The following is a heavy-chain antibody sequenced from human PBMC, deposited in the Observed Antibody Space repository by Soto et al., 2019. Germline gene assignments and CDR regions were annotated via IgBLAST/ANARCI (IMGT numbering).Heavy chain of an antibody. V-gene: IGHV3-7*01. CDR2: IKQDGSEK. CDR1: GFTFTSFW. D-gene: IGHD6-19*01. CDR3: SGGRGWLIES. J-gene: IGHJ1*01. Sequence: GGSLRLSCAASGFTFTSFWTNWVRQAPGKGLEWVANIKQDGSEKLSVDSVKGRFTISRDNAQNLLYLHMNSLRAEDTAVYYCSGGRGWLIESCGHGTLVTVSA.